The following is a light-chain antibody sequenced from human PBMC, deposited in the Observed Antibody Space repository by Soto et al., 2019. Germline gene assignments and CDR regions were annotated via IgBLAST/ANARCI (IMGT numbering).Light chain of an antibody. CDR1: QSVVSN. J-gene: IGKJ1*01. V-gene: IGKV3D-15*01. CDR3: QQNSNLQAT. Sequence: EIVMTQSPATLSVSPGERATLSCRASQSVVSNLAWYQQKRGQPPRLLIYEASTRVTGIPDRISGSGSGTDFSLTIGSLEPEDSAVYYCQQNSNLQATFGQGTKVDIK. CDR2: EAS.